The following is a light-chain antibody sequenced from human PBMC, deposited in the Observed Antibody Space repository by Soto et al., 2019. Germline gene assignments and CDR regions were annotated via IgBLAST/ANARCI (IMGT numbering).Light chain of an antibody. J-gene: IGLJ1*01. CDR1: TSNIGAGSD. CDR2: EVT. Sequence: QSVLTQPPSVSGAPGQRVTISCTGTTSNIGAGSDIHWYQQHPGKAPRLMISEVTKRPSGISNRFSGSKSGNTATLTISGLQAEDEADYYCCSFVHITTSYVFGTGTKVTVL. V-gene: IGLV1-40*01. CDR3: CSFVHITTSYV.